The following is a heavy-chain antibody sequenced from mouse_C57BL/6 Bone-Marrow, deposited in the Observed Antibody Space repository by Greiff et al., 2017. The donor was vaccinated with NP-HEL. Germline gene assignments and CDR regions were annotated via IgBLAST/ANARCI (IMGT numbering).Heavy chain of an antibody. CDR1: GYTFTSYG. Sequence: VKLMESGAELARPGASVKLSCKASGYTFTSYGISWVKQRTGQGLEWIGEIYPRSGNTYYNEKFKGKATLTADKSSSTAYMELRSLTSEDSAVYFCARYWDWFAYWGQGTLVTVSA. CDR3: ARYWDWFAY. J-gene: IGHJ3*01. D-gene: IGHD4-1*01. CDR2: IYPRSGNT. V-gene: IGHV1-81*01.